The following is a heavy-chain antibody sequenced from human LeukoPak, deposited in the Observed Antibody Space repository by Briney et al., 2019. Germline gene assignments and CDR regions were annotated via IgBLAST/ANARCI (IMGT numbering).Heavy chain of an antibody. CDR3: ARVPRSARDGRSLPYYYDY. D-gene: IGHD2-21*02. CDR2: IKEDGSEK. J-gene: IGHJ4*02. CDR1: GFTFSSNW. V-gene: IGHV3-7*01. Sequence: GGSLRLSCAASGFTFSSNWMSWVRQAPGKGLEWVANIKEDGSEKYYVDSVKGRFTISRDNAKNSIYVQMNRLRAEDTAVYYCARVPRSARDGRSLPYYYDYWGQGTLVTVSS.